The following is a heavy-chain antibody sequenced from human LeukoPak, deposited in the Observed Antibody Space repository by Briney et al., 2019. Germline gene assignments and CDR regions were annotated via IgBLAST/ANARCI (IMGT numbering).Heavy chain of an antibody. D-gene: IGHD6-19*01. CDR2: INAGNGNT. CDR3: ARDALQQWLPLDY. CDR1: GFTFTSYA. Sequence: GASVKVSRKASGFTFTSYAMHWVRQAPGQRLEWMGWINAGNGNTKYSQKFQGRVTITRDTSASTAYMELNSLRAEDTAVYYCARDALQQWLPLDYWGQGTLVTVSS. V-gene: IGHV1-3*01. J-gene: IGHJ4*02.